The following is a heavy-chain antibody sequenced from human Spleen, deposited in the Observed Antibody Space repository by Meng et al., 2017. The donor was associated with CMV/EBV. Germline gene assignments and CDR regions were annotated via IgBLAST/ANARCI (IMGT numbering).Heavy chain of an antibody. V-gene: IGHV3-11*01. Sequence: FTFSDYYMSWIRQAPGKGLEWISYISPDGSAVAYGDSVKGRFTVSRDNAEKSLYLQMNRLTAEDTAVYYCARGHHDYSLGRGGNWFDPWGQGTLVTVSS. J-gene: IGHJ5*02. CDR1: FTFSDYY. CDR3: ARGHHDYSLGRGGNWFDP. D-gene: IGHD4-11*01. CDR2: ISPDGSAV.